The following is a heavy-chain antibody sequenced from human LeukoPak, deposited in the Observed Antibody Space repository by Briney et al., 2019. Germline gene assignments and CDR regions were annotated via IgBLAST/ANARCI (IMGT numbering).Heavy chain of an antibody. Sequence: GGSLRLSCAASGLTFSDYYMSWIRQAPGKGLEWVSYISSSGSTIYYADSVKGRFTISRDNAKNSLYLQMNSLRAEDTAVYYCARGGVVPAAMRSPNRPSTSDYWGQGTLVTVSS. V-gene: IGHV3-11*04. CDR3: ARGGVVPAAMRSPNRPSTSDY. J-gene: IGHJ4*02. CDR2: ISSSGSTI. D-gene: IGHD2-2*01. CDR1: GLTFSDYY.